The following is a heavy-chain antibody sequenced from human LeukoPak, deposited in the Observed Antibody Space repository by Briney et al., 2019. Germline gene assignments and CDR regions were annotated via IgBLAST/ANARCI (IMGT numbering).Heavy chain of an antibody. D-gene: IGHD4-11*01. J-gene: IGHJ6*02. CDR3: ASPGNYEWRLPLYYYYGMDV. V-gene: IGHV3-23*01. CDR2: ISGSGGST. Sequence: QAGGSLRLSCAASGFTFSSYAMSWVRQAPGKGLEWVSAISGSGGSTYYADSVKGRFTISRDNSKNTLYLQINSLRAEDTAVYYCASPGNYEWRLPLYYYYGMDVWGQGTTVTVSS. CDR1: GFTFSSYA.